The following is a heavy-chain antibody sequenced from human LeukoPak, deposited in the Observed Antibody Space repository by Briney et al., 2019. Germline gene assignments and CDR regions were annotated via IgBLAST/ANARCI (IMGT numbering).Heavy chain of an antibody. J-gene: IGHJ4*02. D-gene: IGHD3-10*01. CDR3: ARGRDSGSGSLTLDY. V-gene: IGHV4-34*01. CDR2: INQSGRT. Sequence: SETLSLTCAVYGESFSGYYWSWIRQPPGQGLEWIGEINQSGRTNYNPSLKSRVIISADTSKNQFSLKLSSVTAADTAVYYCARGRDSGSGSLTLDYWGQGTLVTVSS. CDR1: GESFSGYY.